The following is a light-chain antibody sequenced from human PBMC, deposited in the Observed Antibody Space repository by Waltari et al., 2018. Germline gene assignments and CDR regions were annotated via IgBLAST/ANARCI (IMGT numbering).Light chain of an antibody. CDR2: SNN. V-gene: IGLV1-44*01. J-gene: IGLJ2*01. CDR1: GSNIGART. CDR3: AAWDDTLNGVL. Sequence: QSVLTQSPSTSGTPGQTVTIFCSGSGSNIGARTVNWYQQLPGTAPKLLIYSNNQRPSGVPARFSGSKSGSSASLAISRLQSEDEADYYWAAWDDTLNGVLFGGGTKLTVL.